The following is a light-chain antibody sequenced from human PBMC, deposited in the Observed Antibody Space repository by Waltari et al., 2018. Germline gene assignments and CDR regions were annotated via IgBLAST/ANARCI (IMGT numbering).Light chain of an antibody. CDR2: EAS. J-gene: IGKJ5*01. CDR3: QQYNHWPPIT. V-gene: IGKV3-15*01. Sequence: EIVMTQSPDTLSVSPGERATFSCRASQSISRNLAWYHPKPGQGPRLLIYEASTSATSTPARFSGSGSGTDFTLTISSLQSEDSAVYYCQQYNHWPPITFGQGTRLEIK. CDR1: QSISRN.